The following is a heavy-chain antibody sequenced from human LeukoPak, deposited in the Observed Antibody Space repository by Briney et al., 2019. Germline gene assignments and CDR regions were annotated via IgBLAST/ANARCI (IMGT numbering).Heavy chain of an antibody. D-gene: IGHD5/OR15-5a*01. CDR1: GGTFSSYA. Sequence: SVKVSCKASGGTFSSYAISWVRQAPGQGLEWMGGIIPIFGTANYAQKFQGRVTITADESTSSAYMELSSLKSEDTAVYYCARDQSSVDAFDIWGQGTMVTVSS. CDR2: IIPIFGTA. J-gene: IGHJ3*02. CDR3: ARDQSSVDAFDI. V-gene: IGHV1-69*01.